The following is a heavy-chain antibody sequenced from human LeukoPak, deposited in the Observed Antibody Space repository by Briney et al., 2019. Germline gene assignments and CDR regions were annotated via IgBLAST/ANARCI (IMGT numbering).Heavy chain of an antibody. V-gene: IGHV1-2*02. Sequence: ASVKVSCKASGYTFTGYYMHWVRQAPGQGLEWMGWINPNSGGTNYAQKFQGRVTMTRDTSISTAYMELSRLRSDDTAVYYCAREYGSGSYYPGGLDYWGQGTLVTVSS. J-gene: IGHJ4*02. CDR3: AREYGSGSYYPGGLDY. CDR1: GYTFTGYY. CDR2: INPNSGGT. D-gene: IGHD3-10*01.